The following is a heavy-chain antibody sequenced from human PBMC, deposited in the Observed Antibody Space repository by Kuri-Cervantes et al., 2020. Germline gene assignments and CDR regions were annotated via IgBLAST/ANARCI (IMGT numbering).Heavy chain of an antibody. D-gene: IGHD3-10*01. CDR2: ISYDGSNK. CDR3: ARWGGGYYYYGMDV. J-gene: IGHJ6*02. V-gene: IGHV3-30*14. Sequence: GESLKISCAASGFTFSSYAMHWVRQAPGKGLEWVAVISYDGSNKYYADSVKGRFTISRDNSKNTLYLQMNSLRAEDTAVYYCARWGGGYYYYGMDVWGQGTTVTVSS. CDR1: GFTFSSYA.